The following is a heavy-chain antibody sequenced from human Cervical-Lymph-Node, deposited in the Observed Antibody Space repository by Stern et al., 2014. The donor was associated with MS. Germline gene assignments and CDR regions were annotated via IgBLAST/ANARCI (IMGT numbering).Heavy chain of an antibody. CDR1: PYSISSGYY. V-gene: IGHV4-38-2*02. Sequence: QLQLQESGPRLVKPSETLSLTCSVSPYSISSGYYWAWIRQSPGKGLEWIGTTHRSGSTYYKPSLKSRVTISADTSKNQFFLMLTSVAAADTAVYYCARWGYGDYEADYWGQGTLVTVSS. D-gene: IGHD4-17*01. CDR3: ARWGYGDYEADY. CDR2: THRSGST. J-gene: IGHJ4*02.